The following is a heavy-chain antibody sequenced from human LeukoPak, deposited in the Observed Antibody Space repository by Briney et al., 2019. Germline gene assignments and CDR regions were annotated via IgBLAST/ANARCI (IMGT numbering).Heavy chain of an antibody. CDR2: ISSSTSTI. Sequence: GGSLRLSCAASGFTFTTYWLGWVRQPPGKGLEWVSYISSSTSTIYYADSMKGRFTISRDNAKNSLYLQMNSLRAEDTAVYYCARLTTRDFDYWGQGTLVTVSS. V-gene: IGHV3-48*01. D-gene: IGHD4-11*01. J-gene: IGHJ4*02. CDR1: GFTFTTYW. CDR3: ARLTTRDFDY.